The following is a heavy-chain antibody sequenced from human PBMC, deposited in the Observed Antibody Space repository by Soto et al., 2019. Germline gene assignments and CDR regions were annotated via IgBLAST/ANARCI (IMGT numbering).Heavy chain of an antibody. J-gene: IGHJ3*02. CDR2: IWYDGTNK. D-gene: IGHD5-12*01. CDR1: GYTFSSYG. CDR3: ARGEGGYAYDAFDI. Sequence: SLRLSCAASGYTFSSYGIHWVRQAAGKGLEWVAVIWYDGTNKYYADSVKGRFTVSRDNSKNTAYLQVNSLRVEDTAVYYCARGEGGYAYDAFDIWGQGTMVTVS. V-gene: IGHV3-33*01.